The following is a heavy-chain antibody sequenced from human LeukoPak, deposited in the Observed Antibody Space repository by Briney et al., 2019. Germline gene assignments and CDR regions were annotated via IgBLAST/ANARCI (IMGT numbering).Heavy chain of an antibody. D-gene: IGHD3-22*01. Sequence: PGGPLRLSCAASGFTFSRYWMHWVRQAPGKGLVWVSRINSDGSSTNYADSVKGRFTISRDNAKNTLYLQMNSLRVEDTAAYYCASSSGGFNWFDPWGQGTLVTVSS. CDR1: GFTFSRYW. CDR3: ASSSGGFNWFDP. J-gene: IGHJ5*02. V-gene: IGHV3-74*01. CDR2: INSDGSST.